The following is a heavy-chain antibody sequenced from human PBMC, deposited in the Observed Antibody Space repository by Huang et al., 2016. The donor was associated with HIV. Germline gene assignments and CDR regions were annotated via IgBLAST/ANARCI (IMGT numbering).Heavy chain of an antibody. Sequence: EVQLVQSGVEVKKPGESLKISCKGSGFSFTSYWIGWVRQLPGKGLEWMGISFPGNSNTFYSPAVQGQVTISADKYTRTAYLQWSSLKASDSAIYYCAIHDSNDFTFDDWGQGTLVAVSS. CDR3: AIHDSNDFTFDD. D-gene: IGHD5-18*01. V-gene: IGHV5-51*03. CDR2: SFPGNSNT. CDR1: GFSFTSYW. J-gene: IGHJ4*02.